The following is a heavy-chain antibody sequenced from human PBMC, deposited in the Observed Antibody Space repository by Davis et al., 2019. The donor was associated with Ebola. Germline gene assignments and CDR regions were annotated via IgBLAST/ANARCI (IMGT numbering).Heavy chain of an antibody. CDR3: ARADYDILTGYYTYFDY. CDR1: GGSFSGYY. V-gene: IGHV4-59*01. J-gene: IGHJ4*02. CDR2: IYYSGST. Sequence: MPSETLSLTCAVYGGSFSGYYWSWIRQPPGKGLEWIGYIYYSGSTNYNPSLKSRVTISVDTSKNQFSLKLSSVTAADTAVYYCARADYDILTGYYTYFDYWGQGTLVTVSS. D-gene: IGHD3-9*01.